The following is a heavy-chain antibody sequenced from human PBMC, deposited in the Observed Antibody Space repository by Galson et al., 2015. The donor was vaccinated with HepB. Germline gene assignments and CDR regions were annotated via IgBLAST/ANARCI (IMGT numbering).Heavy chain of an antibody. Sequence: SLRLSCAASGFTFSSYGMHWVRQAPGKGLEWVAVIWNDGSNKYSADSVKGRFTISRNTSKNTLHQQMTSLRAEDTAVYYCARDLGYDCWSGYVFNYYSGMEGSGQGTTVTVSS. V-gene: IGHV3-33*01. CDR3: ARDLGYDCWSGYVFNYYSGMEG. J-gene: IGHJ6*02. D-gene: IGHD3-3*01. CDR1: GFTFSSYG. CDR2: IWNDGSNK.